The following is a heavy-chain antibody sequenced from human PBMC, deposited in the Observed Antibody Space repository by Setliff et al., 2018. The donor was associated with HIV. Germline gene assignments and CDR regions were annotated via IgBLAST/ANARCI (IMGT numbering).Heavy chain of an antibody. Sequence: SVKVSCKASGGSFSSFTISWVRQAPGQGLEWMGGIIPALGTANYAQKFQGRVTMTADESTSTAYMELSSLRSEDTAEYYCARDGSSTWTGVRAFDIWGQGTMVTVSS. CDR1: GGSFSSFT. D-gene: IGHD6-13*01. J-gene: IGHJ3*02. V-gene: IGHV1-69*13. CDR3: ARDGSSTWTGVRAFDI. CDR2: IIPALGTA.